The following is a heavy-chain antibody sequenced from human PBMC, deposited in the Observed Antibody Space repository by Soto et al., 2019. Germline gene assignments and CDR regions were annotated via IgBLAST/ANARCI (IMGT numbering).Heavy chain of an antibody. J-gene: IGHJ6*02. Sequence: GASVKVSCKASGGTFSSYAISWVLQAPGQGLEWMGGIIPIFGTANYAQKFQGRVTITADESTSTAYMELSSLRSEDTAVYYCARYSSSWQRTYYYYGMDVWGQGTTVTVSS. CDR2: IIPIFGTA. CDR1: GGTFSSYA. CDR3: ARYSSSWQRTYYYYGMDV. V-gene: IGHV1-69*13. D-gene: IGHD6-13*01.